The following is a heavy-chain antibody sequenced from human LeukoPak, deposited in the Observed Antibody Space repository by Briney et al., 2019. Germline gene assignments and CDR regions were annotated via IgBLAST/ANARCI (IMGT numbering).Heavy chain of an antibody. CDR2: IGASGRDT. Sequence: PGGSLRLSCAASGFTFSSYAMTWVRQAPDKGLEWVSAIGASGRDTYYADSVKGRFTISRDNSKNTLYLQMNSLRADDTAVYYCAKETETSNYFDYWGQGTLLTVSS. CDR3: AKETETSNYFDY. CDR1: GFTFSSYA. V-gene: IGHV3-23*01. D-gene: IGHD5-24*01. J-gene: IGHJ4*02.